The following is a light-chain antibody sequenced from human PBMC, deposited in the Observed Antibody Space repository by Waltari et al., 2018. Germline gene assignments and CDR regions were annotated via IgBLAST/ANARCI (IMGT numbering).Light chain of an antibody. CDR2: EAS. J-gene: IGKJ2*01. Sequence: VLTQSPATLSLLPGEIATLSCRASQSIGSYLAWYQQKPGLAPSLLIYEASNRAAGIPARFSGSGSGTDFTLTISSLEPEDFAVYYCQHRSNWPPSFGQGTKVEIE. CDR1: QSIGSY. V-gene: IGKV3-11*01. CDR3: QHRSNWPPS.